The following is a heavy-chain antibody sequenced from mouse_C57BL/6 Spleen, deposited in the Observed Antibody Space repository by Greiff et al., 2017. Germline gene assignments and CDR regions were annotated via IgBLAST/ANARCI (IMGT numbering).Heavy chain of an antibody. V-gene: IGHV1-82*01. D-gene: IGHD4-1*01. CDR1: GYAFSSSW. Sequence: QVQLQQSGPELVKPGASVKISCKASGYAFSSSWMNWVKQRPGKGLEWIGRIYPGDGDTNYNGKFKGKATLTADKSSSTAYMQLSSLTSEDSAVYFCARGANWDDAMDYWGQGTSVTVSS. J-gene: IGHJ4*01. CDR3: ARGANWDDAMDY. CDR2: IYPGDGDT.